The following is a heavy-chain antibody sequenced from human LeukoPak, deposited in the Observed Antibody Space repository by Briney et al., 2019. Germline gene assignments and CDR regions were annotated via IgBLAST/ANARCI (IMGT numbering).Heavy chain of an antibody. CDR3: ARGGRAFDI. Sequence: GGSLRLSCAASGFSFSSYAMAWVRQAPGKGLEWVSVISGSTGTTYYADSVRGRFTISRDNSKNTLYLQMNSLRDDDTAVYYCARGGRAFDIWGHGTMVTVSS. CDR2: ISGSTGTT. CDR1: GFSFSSYA. D-gene: IGHD3-16*01. J-gene: IGHJ3*02. V-gene: IGHV3-23*01.